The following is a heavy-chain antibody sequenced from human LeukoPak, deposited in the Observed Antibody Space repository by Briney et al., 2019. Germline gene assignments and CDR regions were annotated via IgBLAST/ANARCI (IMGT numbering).Heavy chain of an antibody. Sequence: SGVSLRLSCAASGFTVSSNYMSWVRQAPGKGLEWVSVIYSGGSTYYADSVKGRFTISRDNSKNTLYLQMNSLRAEDTAVYYCARGVDYDSSGYYGLLYYFDYWGQGTLVTVSS. D-gene: IGHD3-22*01. CDR3: ARGVDYDSSGYYGLLYYFDY. CDR1: GFTVSSNY. J-gene: IGHJ4*02. V-gene: IGHV3-53*01. CDR2: IYSGGST.